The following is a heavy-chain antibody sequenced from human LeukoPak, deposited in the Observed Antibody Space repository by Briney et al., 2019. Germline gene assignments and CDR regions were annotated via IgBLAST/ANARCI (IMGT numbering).Heavy chain of an antibody. V-gene: IGHV4-39*01. J-gene: IGHJ4*02. D-gene: IGHD2-15*01. CDR2: IYYSGST. CDR3: ARAVGYCSGGSCSLDY. Sequence: SETLSLTCTVSGASIISANYYWNWIRQPPGKGLEWIGNIYYSGSTHSNPSLKSRVTVSVDTSKNQFSLRLSSVTAADTAVYYCARAVGYCSGGSCSLDYWGQGTLVTVSS. CDR1: GASIISANYY.